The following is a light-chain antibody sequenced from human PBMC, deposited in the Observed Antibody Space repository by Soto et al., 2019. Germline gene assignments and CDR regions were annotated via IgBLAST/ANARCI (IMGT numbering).Light chain of an antibody. V-gene: IGKV3-15*01. CDR1: QSVSSY. CDR3: QHYNDWPLT. J-gene: IGKJ4*01. Sequence: EIVLTQSPGTLSLSPGERATLSCRASQSVSSYLAWYQQKPGQAPRLLIYGASTRATAFPARFSGSGSGTEFTLTISSLQSEDFAVYYCQHYNDWPLTFGGGTKVDIK. CDR2: GAS.